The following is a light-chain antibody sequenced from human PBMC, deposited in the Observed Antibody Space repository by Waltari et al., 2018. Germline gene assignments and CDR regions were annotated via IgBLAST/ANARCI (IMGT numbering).Light chain of an antibody. CDR2: GAS. CDR3: QQTYSVVAG. CDR1: QSIAGY. J-gene: IGKJ1*01. V-gene: IGKV1-39*01. Sequence: DIRMTQSPSSLSASVGERVTITCRASQSIAGYLNWYQQKPGRPPKLLIYGASNLHSGVPSRFSGNESGTDFTLTINSVRPEDFATYYCQQTYSVVAGFGQGTKVEIK.